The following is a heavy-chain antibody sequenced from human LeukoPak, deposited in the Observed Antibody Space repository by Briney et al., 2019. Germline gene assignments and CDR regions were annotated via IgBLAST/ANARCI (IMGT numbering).Heavy chain of an antibody. CDR3: ARLDTAMVYYYMDV. CDR2: IYYSGST. Sequence: SETLSLTCTVSGGSISSSSYYWGWIRQPPGKGLEWIGSIYYSGSTYYNPSLKSRVTISVDTSKIQFSLKLSSVTAADTAVYYCARLDTAMVYYYMDVWGKGTTVTVSS. V-gene: IGHV4-39*01. CDR1: GGSISSSSYY. J-gene: IGHJ6*03. D-gene: IGHD5-18*01.